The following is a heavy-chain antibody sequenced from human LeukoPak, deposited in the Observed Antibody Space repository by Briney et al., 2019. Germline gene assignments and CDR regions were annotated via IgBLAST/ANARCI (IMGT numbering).Heavy chain of an antibody. J-gene: IGHJ4*02. D-gene: IGHD2-2*02. CDR3: VRHPTIVVVPAAIDY. Sequence: PGGSLRLSCAASGFTFSSYAMNWGRQAPDKGLEGVSVISGSGGSTYYADSVKGRFTISRDNSKNTLYLQMNSLRAEDTAVYCWVRHPTIVVVPAAIDYWGQGTLVTVSS. CDR2: ISGSGGST. V-gene: IGHV3-23*01. CDR1: GFTFSSYA.